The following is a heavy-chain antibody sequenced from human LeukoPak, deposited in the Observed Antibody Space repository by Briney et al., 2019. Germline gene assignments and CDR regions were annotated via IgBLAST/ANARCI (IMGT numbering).Heavy chain of an antibody. D-gene: IGHD1-26*01. CDR2: IYSNGVT. J-gene: IGHJ4*02. Sequence: GGSLRLSCAASGFTVSNNYMIWVRQAPGKGLEWVSLIYSNGVTNYADSVKGRFTISRDNSKNTLYLQMNSLRAEDTAVYYCAKGVVGATAGLFDYWGQGTLVTVSS. CDR1: GFTVSNNY. CDR3: AKGVVGATAGLFDY. V-gene: IGHV3-66*02.